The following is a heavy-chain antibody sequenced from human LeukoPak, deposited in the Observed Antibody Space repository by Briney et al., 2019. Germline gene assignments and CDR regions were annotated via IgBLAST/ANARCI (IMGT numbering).Heavy chain of an antibody. V-gene: IGHV3-53*01. D-gene: IGHD6-25*01. CDR3: AGGNTWPGLSY. Sequence: GGSLRLSCAASGFTVSGNYMSWVGQAPGKGLEWVSVIYTAGSTYNADSVKGRFTISRDKSKNTLYLQMNTLRAEDTAVYFCAGGNTWPGLSYWGQGTLLTVSS. CDR2: IYTAGST. CDR1: GFTVSGNY. J-gene: IGHJ4*02.